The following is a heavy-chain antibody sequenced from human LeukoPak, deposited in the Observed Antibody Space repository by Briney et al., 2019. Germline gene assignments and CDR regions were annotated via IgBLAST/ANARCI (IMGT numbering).Heavy chain of an antibody. J-gene: IGHJ4*02. CDR1: GFTFSSYG. CDR2: IKQDGSEK. D-gene: IGHD1-26*01. V-gene: IGHV3-7*01. Sequence: PGGSLRLSCAASGFTFSSYGMHWVRQAPGKGLEWVANIKQDGSEKYYVDSVKGRFTISRDNAKNSLYLQMNSLRAEDTAVYYCAGPIVGATSPFDYWGQGTLVTVSS. CDR3: AGPIVGATSPFDY.